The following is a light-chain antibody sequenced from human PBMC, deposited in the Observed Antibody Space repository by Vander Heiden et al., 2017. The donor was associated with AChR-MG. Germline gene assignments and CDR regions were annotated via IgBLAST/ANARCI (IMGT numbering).Light chain of an antibody. Sequence: QSVLTQPPSVSGAPGQRVTISCTGSSCNIGAGYDVHWYQQLPGTAPKLLIYDNSNRPSGVPDRFSGSKSGTSASLAITGLQAEDEADYYCQSYDSSLSGSLFGGGTKLTVL. CDR2: DNS. CDR1: SCNIGAGYD. V-gene: IGLV1-40*01. J-gene: IGLJ2*01. CDR3: QSYDSSLSGSL.